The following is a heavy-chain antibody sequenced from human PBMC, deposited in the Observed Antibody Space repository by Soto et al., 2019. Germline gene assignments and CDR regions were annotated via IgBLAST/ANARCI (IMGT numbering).Heavy chain of an antibody. V-gene: IGHV3-33*01. Sequence: PGGSLRLSCAASGFTFSSYGMHWVRQAPGKGLEWVAVIWYDGSNKYYADSVKGRFTISRDNSKNTVYLQINALRAEDTAVYYCARDFSMVIVATGYWGQGTMVTGSS. J-gene: IGHJ4*02. CDR2: IWYDGSNK. D-gene: IGHD5-12*01. CDR3: ARDFSMVIVATGY. CDR1: GFTFSSYG.